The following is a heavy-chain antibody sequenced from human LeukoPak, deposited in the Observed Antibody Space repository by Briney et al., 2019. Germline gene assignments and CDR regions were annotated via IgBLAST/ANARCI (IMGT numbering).Heavy chain of an antibody. CDR3: ARGQDGYNPMIFDY. V-gene: IGHV4-59*12. Sequence: SETLSLTCTVSGGSISSYYWSWIRQPPGKGLEWIGYIYYSGSTNYNPSLKSRVTISVDTSKNQFSLKLSSVTAADTAVYYCARGQDGYNPMIFDYWGQGTLVTVSS. D-gene: IGHD5-24*01. CDR1: GGSISSYY. J-gene: IGHJ4*02. CDR2: IYYSGST.